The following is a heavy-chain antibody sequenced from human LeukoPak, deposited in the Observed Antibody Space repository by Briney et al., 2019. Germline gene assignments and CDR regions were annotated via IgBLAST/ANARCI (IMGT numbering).Heavy chain of an antibody. CDR2: ITPKSCVT. D-gene: IGHD1-1*01. Sequence: ASVKVSCKTSGYTFTVYYIHWVRQAPGQGLEWMGWITPKSCVTNYAQKFQGRVTMTRDTSISTVYMELRGLRSDDTAVYYCTSGVLLLERGAFDIWGQGTMVTVSS. V-gene: IGHV1-2*02. CDR3: TSGVLLLERGAFDI. CDR1: GYTFTVYY. J-gene: IGHJ3*02.